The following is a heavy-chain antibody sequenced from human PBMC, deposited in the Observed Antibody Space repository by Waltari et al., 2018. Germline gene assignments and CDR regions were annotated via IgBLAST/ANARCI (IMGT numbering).Heavy chain of an antibody. V-gene: IGHV1-69*14. D-gene: IGHD3-16*01. J-gene: IGHJ6*03. CDR3: ARGPPFRGYYYFYYMDV. CDR2: IVPIFGTA. Sequence: QVQLVQSGDEVKKPGSSVKVSCKASGGTYNTYDISWGGQAPGLGLEWMGGIVPIFGTASYAQKFQGRVMITADKSTGTAYMELSSLRSEDTAVYFCARGPPFRGYYYFYYMDVWGKGTTVNVSS. CDR1: GGTYNTYD.